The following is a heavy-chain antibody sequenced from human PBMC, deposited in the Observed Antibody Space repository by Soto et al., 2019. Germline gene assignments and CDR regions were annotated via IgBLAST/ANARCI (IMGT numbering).Heavy chain of an antibody. Sequence: PSETLSVTCTVSGGSISSSSYYWGWIRQPPGKGLEWIGSIYYSGSTYYNPSLKSRVTISVDTSKNQFSLKLSSVTAADTAVYYCGRKDYYYGMDVWGQGTTVTVSS. CDR1: GGSISSSSYY. CDR3: GRKDYYYGMDV. V-gene: IGHV4-39*01. J-gene: IGHJ6*02. CDR2: IYYSGST.